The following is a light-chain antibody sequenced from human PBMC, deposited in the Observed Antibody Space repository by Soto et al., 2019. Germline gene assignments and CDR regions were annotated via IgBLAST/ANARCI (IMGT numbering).Light chain of an antibody. J-gene: IGKJ3*01. V-gene: IGKV3-15*01. CDR2: GAS. Sequence: EVVLTQSPGTLSLSPGERATLSCRASQSVAANYLAWYQQKPGQAPRLLIYGASTSATGIPARFSGSGSGTEFTLTISSLQSEDFAVYYCQQYNNWPLTFGPGTKVDIK. CDR3: QQYNNWPLT. CDR1: QSVAANY.